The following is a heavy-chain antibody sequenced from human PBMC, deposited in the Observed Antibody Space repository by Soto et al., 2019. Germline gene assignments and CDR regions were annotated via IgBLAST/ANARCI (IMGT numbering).Heavy chain of an antibody. J-gene: IGHJ4*02. CDR2: INPNSGGT. Sequence: QVQLVQSGAEVKKPGASVKVSCKASGYTFTGYYMHWVRQAPGQGLEWMGWINPNSGGTNYAQKFQGRVTMTRDTSVSTASMGLSRLRSGATAGYYCARDALRLYSSGWYGGYFDYWGQGTLVTVSS. D-gene: IGHD6-19*01. CDR1: GYTFTGYY. CDR3: ARDALRLYSSGWYGGYFDY. V-gene: IGHV1-2*02.